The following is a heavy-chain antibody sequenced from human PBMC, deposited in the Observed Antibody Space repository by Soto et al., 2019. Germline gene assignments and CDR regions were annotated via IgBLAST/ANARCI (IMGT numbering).Heavy chain of an antibody. J-gene: IGHJ6*03. D-gene: IGHD5-12*01. V-gene: IGHV4-39*01. CDR3: ASIQWLRVNYYYYMDV. Sequence: PSETLSLTCTVSGGSISSSSYYWGWIRQPPGKGLEWIGSIYYSGSTYYNPSLKSRVTISVDTSKNQFSLKLSSVTAADTAVYYCASIQWLRVNYYYYMDVWGKGTTVTVSS. CDR2: IYYSGST. CDR1: GGSISSSSYY.